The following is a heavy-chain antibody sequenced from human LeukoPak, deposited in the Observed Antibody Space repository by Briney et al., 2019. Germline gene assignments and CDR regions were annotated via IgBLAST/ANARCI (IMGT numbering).Heavy chain of an antibody. Sequence: ASVKVSCKASGYTSTGYYMHWVRQAPGQGLEWMGWINPNSGGTNYAQKFQGRVTMTRDTSISTAYMELSRLRSDDTAVYYCARERTGYNPTDEAFDYWGQGTLVTVSS. CDR1: GYTSTGYY. J-gene: IGHJ4*02. D-gene: IGHD1-14*01. CDR3: ARERTGYNPTDEAFDY. V-gene: IGHV1-2*02. CDR2: INPNSGGT.